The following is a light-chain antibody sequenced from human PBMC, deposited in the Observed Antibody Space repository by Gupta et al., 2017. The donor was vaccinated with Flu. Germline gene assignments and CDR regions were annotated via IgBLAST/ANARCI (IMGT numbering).Light chain of an antibody. CDR1: QSVTSN. V-gene: IGKV3-15*01. Sequence: EVVLTLSPATLSVSPGERATLSCRASQSVTSNLAWYQHKPGEAPRLLIYGASTRATGVPARFSGSGYGTEFTLTISSRQSEDFAVYYCQQYKNWPPITFGGGTKVEIK. J-gene: IGKJ4*01. CDR2: GAS. CDR3: QQYKNWPPIT.